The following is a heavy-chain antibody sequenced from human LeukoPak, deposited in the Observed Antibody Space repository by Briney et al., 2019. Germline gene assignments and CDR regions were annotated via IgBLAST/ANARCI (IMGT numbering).Heavy chain of an antibody. Sequence: PSETLSLTCSVSSGSISSFYWTWVRQSAWKGLEWIGRVDTSGSTHYNPSLKGRATMSVDTSKNQFSLKLSSVTAADTAVYYCARGQRAVAGQDYWGQGTLVTVSS. CDR2: VDTSGST. D-gene: IGHD6-19*01. J-gene: IGHJ4*02. V-gene: IGHV4-4*07. CDR1: SGSISSFY. CDR3: ARGQRAVAGQDY.